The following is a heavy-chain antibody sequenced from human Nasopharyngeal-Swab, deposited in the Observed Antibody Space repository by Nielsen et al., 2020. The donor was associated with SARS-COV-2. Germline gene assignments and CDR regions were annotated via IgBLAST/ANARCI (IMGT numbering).Heavy chain of an antibody. Sequence: GESLKISCAASGFTFSSYSMNWVRQAPGKGLEWVSYISSSSSTIYYADSVKGRFTISRDNSKNTLYLQMNSLRAEDTAVYYCASPYYYDSSGYPYWGQGTLVTVSS. J-gene: IGHJ4*02. CDR1: GFTFSSYS. CDR2: ISSSSSTI. D-gene: IGHD3-22*01. CDR3: ASPYYYDSSGYPY. V-gene: IGHV3-48*01.